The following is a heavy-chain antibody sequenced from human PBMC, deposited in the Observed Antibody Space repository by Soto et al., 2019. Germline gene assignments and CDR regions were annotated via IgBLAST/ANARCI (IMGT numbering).Heavy chain of an antibody. Sequence: HPGGSLRLSCAASGFTFSSYGMHWVRQAPGKGLEWVAVISYDGSNKYYADSVKGRFTISRDNSKNTLYLQMNSLRAEDTAVYYCAKDPDYYDSSPPHNWGQGTQVTVSS. CDR2: ISYDGSNK. CDR3: AKDPDYYDSSPPHN. CDR1: GFTFSSYG. D-gene: IGHD3-22*01. V-gene: IGHV3-30*18. J-gene: IGHJ4*02.